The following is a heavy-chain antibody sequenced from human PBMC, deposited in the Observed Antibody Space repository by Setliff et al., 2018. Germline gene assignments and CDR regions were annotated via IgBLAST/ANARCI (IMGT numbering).Heavy chain of an antibody. V-gene: IGHV4-34*01. D-gene: IGHD1-1*01. CDR1: GGSFSGYY. J-gene: IGHJ4*02. CDR2: INHSGRV. CDR3: ARTGTYRYFDY. Sequence: PSETLSLTCAVYGGSFSGYYWIWIRQSPGKGLEWIGEINHSGRVNYNPSFESRVTISLDTSNNQFSLSLSSVTAADTAVYYCARTGTYRYFDYWGQGTRVTVSS.